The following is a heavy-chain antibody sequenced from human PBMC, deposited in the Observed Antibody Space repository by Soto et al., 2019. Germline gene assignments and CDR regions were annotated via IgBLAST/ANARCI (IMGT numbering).Heavy chain of an antibody. Sequence: PGGSLRLSCAASGFTFSSYGMHWVRQAPGKGLEWVAVIWYDGSNRYYADSVKGRFTISRDNSKKTLYLQMKSQRAEDTAVYYCARDFYLPQYWPGGPLDYWGQGTLVTVSS. CDR2: IWYDGSNR. CDR1: GFTFSSYG. D-gene: IGHD2-15*01. J-gene: IGHJ4*02. V-gene: IGHV3-33*01. CDR3: ARDFYLPQYWPGGPLDY.